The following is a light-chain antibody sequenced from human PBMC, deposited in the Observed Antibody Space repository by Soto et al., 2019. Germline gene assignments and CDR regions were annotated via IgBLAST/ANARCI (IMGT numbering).Light chain of an antibody. V-gene: IGLV1-40*01. J-gene: IGLJ1*01. CDR3: QSYDSSLSVRGDV. CDR2: GNS. Sequence: QAVVTQPPSVSGAPGQRVTISCTGSSSNIGAGYDVHWYQQLPGTAPKLLIYGNSNRPSGVPDRFSGSKSGTSASLAITGLQAEDEADYYCQSYDSSLSVRGDVFGTGTKLTVL. CDR1: SSNIGAGYD.